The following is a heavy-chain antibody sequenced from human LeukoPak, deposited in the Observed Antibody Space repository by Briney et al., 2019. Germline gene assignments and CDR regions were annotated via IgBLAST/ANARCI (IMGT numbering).Heavy chain of an antibody. J-gene: IGHJ6*02. CDR1: GFTFSSYA. D-gene: IGHD5-18*01. CDR2: ISYDGSNK. Sequence: GGSLRLSCAASGFTFSSYAMHWVRQAPGKGLEWVAVISYDGSNKYYADSVKGRFTISRDNSKNTLFLQMNSLRAEDTAVYYCATCPVDTAMVYYGMGVWGQGTTVTVSS. CDR3: ATCPVDTAMVYYGMGV. V-gene: IGHV3-30-3*01.